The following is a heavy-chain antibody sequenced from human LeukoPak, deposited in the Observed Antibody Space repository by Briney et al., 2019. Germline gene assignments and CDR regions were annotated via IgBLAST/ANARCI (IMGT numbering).Heavy chain of an antibody. CDR1: EFIFSRYA. J-gene: IGHJ4*02. CDR2: ISSDGDNE. Sequence: PGRSLRLSCEASEFIFSRYAMHWVRQAPGKGLEWVAVISSDGDNEYYADSVKGRFTISRDNSKSTLYLQMNSLRPEDTAVFYCARAYGYSYALDSWGQGTLVPVSS. D-gene: IGHD5-12*01. V-gene: IGHV3-30*04. CDR3: ARAYGYSYALDS.